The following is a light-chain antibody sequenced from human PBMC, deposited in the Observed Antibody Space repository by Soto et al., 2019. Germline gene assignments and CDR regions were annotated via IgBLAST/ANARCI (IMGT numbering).Light chain of an antibody. CDR3: QQYSSYSPYT. V-gene: IGKV1-5*03. CDR1: QTVYSW. CDR2: EAS. J-gene: IGKJ2*01. Sequence: DIQMTQSPSTVSASVGDRVTITCRASQTVYSWLAWYQQKPGKAPKLLISEASTLQSGVPSRFAGSGSGTEFTLAISRLQPDDFAPYYCQQYSSYSPYTFGQGIKVDIK.